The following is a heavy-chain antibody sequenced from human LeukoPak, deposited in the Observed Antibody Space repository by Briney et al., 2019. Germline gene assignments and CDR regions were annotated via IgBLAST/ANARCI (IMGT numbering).Heavy chain of an antibody. CDR1: GFTFSSYR. CDR2: INHNGNVN. V-gene: IGHV3-7*03. Sequence: GGSLRLSCAADGFTFSSYRMNWDGQARGKGLEWVASINHNGNVNYYVDSVKGRFTISRDNAKNSLYLQMSNLRAEDTAVYFCARGGGLDVWGQGATVTVSS. D-gene: IGHD3-16*01. J-gene: IGHJ6*02. CDR3: ARGGGLDV.